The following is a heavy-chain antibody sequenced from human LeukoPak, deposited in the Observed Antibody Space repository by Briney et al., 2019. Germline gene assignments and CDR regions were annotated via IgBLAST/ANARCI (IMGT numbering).Heavy chain of an antibody. Sequence: GRSLRLSCAASGFTFSSYAMHWVRQAPGKGLEWVAVISYDGSNKYYADSVKGRFTISRDNAKNSLYLQMNSLRAEDTAVYYCARVRDPVGPLGYCTNGVCYTDPSFDYWGQGTLVTVSS. V-gene: IGHV3-30-3*01. D-gene: IGHD2-8*01. CDR3: ARVRDPVGPLGYCTNGVCYTDPSFDY. CDR2: ISYDGSNK. CDR1: GFTFSSYA. J-gene: IGHJ4*02.